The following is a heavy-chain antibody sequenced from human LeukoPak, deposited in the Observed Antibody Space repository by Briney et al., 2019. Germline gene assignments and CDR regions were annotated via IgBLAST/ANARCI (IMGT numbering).Heavy chain of an antibody. CDR1: GGSISSYY. Sequence: PSETLSLTCTVSGGSISSYYWSWIRQPPGKGLEWIGYIYYSGSTNYNPSLKSRVTISVDTSKNQFSLKLSSVTAADTAVYYCAGRRGYSYGFNYWGQGTLVTVSS. J-gene: IGHJ4*02. CDR3: AGRRGYSYGFNY. CDR2: IYYSGST. D-gene: IGHD5-18*01. V-gene: IGHV4-59*08.